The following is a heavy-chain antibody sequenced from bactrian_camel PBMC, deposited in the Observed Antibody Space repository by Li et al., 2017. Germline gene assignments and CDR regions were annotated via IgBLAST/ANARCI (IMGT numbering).Heavy chain of an antibody. J-gene: IGHJ4*01. CDR3: AAAYPKCTMLGGGVPRALSDDYNY. CDR2: LNTGGGRP. Sequence: HVQLVESGGGSVQTGESLRLSCKVSGYKFNNYCVGWFRQAPGKEREGVALLNTGGGRPHYSDAVKGRFAISRDDANNTQYLQMNSLKPEDSAMYYCAAAYPKCTMLGGGVPRALSDDYNYWGQGTQVTVS. D-gene: IGHD1*01. V-gene: IGHV3S1*01. CDR1: GYKFNNYC.